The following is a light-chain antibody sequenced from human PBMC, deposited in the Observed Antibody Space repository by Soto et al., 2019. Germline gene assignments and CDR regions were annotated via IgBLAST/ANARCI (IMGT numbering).Light chain of an antibody. V-gene: IGLV3-1*01. J-gene: IGLJ2*01. CDR2: QDN. CDR3: QAWDSSTVV. Sequence: SYELTQPPSVSVSPGQTASITCSGDKLGDKYACWYQQKPGQSPVLVIYQDNKRPSGIPERFSGSNSGNTATLTISGTQAMDEADYYCQAWDSSTVVLAGGTKVTVL. CDR1: KLGDKY.